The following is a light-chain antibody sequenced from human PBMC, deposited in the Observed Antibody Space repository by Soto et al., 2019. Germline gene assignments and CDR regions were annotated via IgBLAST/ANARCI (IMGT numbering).Light chain of an antibody. J-gene: IGKJ4*02. V-gene: IGKV2D-29*01. CDR3: MQSLNRPLT. CDR2: GVS. Sequence: DIVMTQTPLSLSVTPGQPASISCKSSQTLLHSTGKTYLYWYRKKPGQPPQLLIHGVSNRFSGVPERFSGSGSETDFTLKISRVEAEDFGAYYCMQSLNRPLTFGGGTKVEIK. CDR1: QTLLHSTGKTY.